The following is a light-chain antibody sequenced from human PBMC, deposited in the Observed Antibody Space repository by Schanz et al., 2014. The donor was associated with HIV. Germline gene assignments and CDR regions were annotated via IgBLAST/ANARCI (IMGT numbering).Light chain of an antibody. CDR3: QQYGSSPPT. CDR1: QSVSGDY. Sequence: EIVLTQSPGTLSLSPGERATLSCRASQSVSGDYFAWYQQKPGQAPRLLIYGASSRAAGIPDRFSGSGSGTDFTLTISRLEPEDFAVYYCQQYGSSPPTFGQGTKVEIK. V-gene: IGKV3-20*01. J-gene: IGKJ1*01. CDR2: GAS.